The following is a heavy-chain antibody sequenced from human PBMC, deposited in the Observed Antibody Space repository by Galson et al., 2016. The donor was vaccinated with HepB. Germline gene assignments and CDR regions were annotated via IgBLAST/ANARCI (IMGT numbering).Heavy chain of an antibody. D-gene: IGHD2-21*02. Sequence: ALVKPTQTLTLTCTVSGFSLSNSRMSVSWIRQPPGKALEWLAHIFSNDEKSYGTSLKSRLTISMDTSKSQVILTMTNMDPVDTATYFCARMSSTPHCSAYCYSLDYWGQGTLVTVSS. CDR2: IFSNDEK. J-gene: IGHJ4*02. CDR3: ARMSSTPHCSAYCYSLDY. CDR1: GFSLSNSRMS. V-gene: IGHV2-26*01.